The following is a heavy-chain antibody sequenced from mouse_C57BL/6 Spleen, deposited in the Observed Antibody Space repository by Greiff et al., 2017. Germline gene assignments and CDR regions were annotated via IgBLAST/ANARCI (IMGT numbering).Heavy chain of an antibody. Sequence: EVKLQESGPELVKPGDSVKISCKASGYSFTGYFMNWVMQSHGKSLEWIGRINPYNGDTFYNQKFKGKATLTVDKSSSTAHMELRSLTSEDSAVYYCARWGNYVDYWGQGTTRTVSS. CDR3: ARWGNYVDY. CDR2: INPYNGDT. V-gene: IGHV1-20*01. CDR1: GYSFTGYF. J-gene: IGHJ2*01.